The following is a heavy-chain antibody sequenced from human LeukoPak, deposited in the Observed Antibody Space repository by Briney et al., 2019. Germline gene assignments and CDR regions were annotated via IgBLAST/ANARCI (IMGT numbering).Heavy chain of an antibody. J-gene: IGHJ3*02. D-gene: IGHD1-26*01. CDR3: ARSSAYYNEADI. V-gene: IGHV1-46*01. CDR1: GYSFTSYY. CDR2: INPSGGST. Sequence: ASVKVSCKTSGYSFTSYYMHWVRQAPGQGLEWMGIINPSGGSTTYAQKFQGRLTMTSDTSTSTVYMELSSLRSEDTAVYYCARSSAYYNEADIWGLGTMVTVSS.